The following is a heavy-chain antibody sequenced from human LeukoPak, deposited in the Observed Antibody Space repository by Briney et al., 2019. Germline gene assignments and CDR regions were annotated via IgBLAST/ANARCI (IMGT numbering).Heavy chain of an antibody. J-gene: IGHJ4*02. D-gene: IGHD2-2*01. Sequence: GGSLRLSCAASGFTFSSYAMSWVRQAPGKGLEWVSAISGGGIGIYYADSLKGRFTISRDDSKNTLYLQMNSLRAEDTAVYYCTRRRGNQQPIDYWGQGTLVTVSS. CDR3: TRRRGNQQPIDY. V-gene: IGHV3-23*01. CDR2: ISGGGIGI. CDR1: GFTFSSYA.